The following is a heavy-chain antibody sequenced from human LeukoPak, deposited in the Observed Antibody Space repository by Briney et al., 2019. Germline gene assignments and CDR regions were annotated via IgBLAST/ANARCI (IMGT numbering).Heavy chain of an antibody. CDR3: AKDLSYSPVADAFDI. J-gene: IGHJ3*02. CDR2: ISDSGGST. CDR1: GFTFSSYA. Sequence: GGSLRLSCAASGFTFSSYAMSWVRQAPGKGLEWVSGISDSGGSTYYADSMKGRFTISRDNSRNTLYLQMNSLKAEDTATYYCAKDLSYSPVADAFDIWGQGTMVTVSS. D-gene: IGHD1-26*01. V-gene: IGHV3-23*01.